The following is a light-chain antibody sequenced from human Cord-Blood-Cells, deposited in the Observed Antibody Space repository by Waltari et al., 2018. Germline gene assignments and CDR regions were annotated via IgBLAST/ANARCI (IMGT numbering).Light chain of an antibody. Sequence: EIVFTQSPATLSLSPGERATLSCRAGQSVSSYLAWYQQKPGQAPRLLIYDASNTATGIPARFSGSGSGTDFTLTISSLEPEDVAVYYCQQRSNWPPLTFGGGTKVEIK. J-gene: IGKJ4*01. V-gene: IGKV3-11*01. CDR1: QSVSSY. CDR2: DAS. CDR3: QQRSNWPPLT.